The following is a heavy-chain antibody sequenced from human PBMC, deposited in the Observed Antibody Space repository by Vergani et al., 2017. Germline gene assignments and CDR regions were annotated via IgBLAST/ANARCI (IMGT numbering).Heavy chain of an antibody. CDR1: GYSFTSYW. D-gene: IGHD3-10*01. CDR3: ARQALTMVRGVIIQENPTEGY. V-gene: IGHV5-10-1*01. J-gene: IGHJ4*02. CDR2: IDPSDSYT. Sequence: EVQLVQSGAEVKKPGESLRISCKGSGYSFTSYWISWVRQMPGKGLEWMGRIDPSDSYTNYSPSFQGHVTISADKSISTAYLQWSSLKAADTAMYYCARQALTMVRGVIIQENPTEGYWGQGTLVTVSS.